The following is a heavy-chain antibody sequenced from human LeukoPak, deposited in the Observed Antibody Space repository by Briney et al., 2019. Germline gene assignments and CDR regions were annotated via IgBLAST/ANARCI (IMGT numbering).Heavy chain of an antibody. D-gene: IGHD1-26*01. CDR3: ASGAQSDY. Sequence: GGSLRLSCAASGFTFSSYAMSWVRQAPGKGLEWVSAISSSGGSTYYADSVKGRFTISRDNAKNSLYLQMNSLRVEDTALYYCASGAQSDYWGQGTLVTVSS. CDR2: ISSSGGST. CDR1: GFTFSSYA. J-gene: IGHJ4*02. V-gene: IGHV3-23*01.